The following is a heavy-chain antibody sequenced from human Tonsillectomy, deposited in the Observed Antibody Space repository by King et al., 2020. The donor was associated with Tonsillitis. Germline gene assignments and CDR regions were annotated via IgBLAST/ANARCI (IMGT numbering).Heavy chain of an antibody. Sequence: QLQESGPGLVKPSGTLSLTCAVSGDSISSSHWWSWVRQPPGKGLEWIGGIFHSGSTNYNPSLKCRGTISVDKSKNTFSLKLSSVTAADTAVYYCATSGRFDYWGQGTLVTVSS. CDR3: ATSGRFDY. CDR2: IFHSGST. J-gene: IGHJ4*02. D-gene: IGHD1-26*01. CDR1: GDSISSSHW. V-gene: IGHV4-4*02.